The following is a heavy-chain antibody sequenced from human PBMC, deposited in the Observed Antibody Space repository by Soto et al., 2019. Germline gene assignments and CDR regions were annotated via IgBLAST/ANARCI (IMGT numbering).Heavy chain of an antibody. V-gene: IGHV4-30-2*01. D-gene: IGHD3-3*01. J-gene: IGHJ5*02. CDR1: GGSISSGGYS. CDR2: IYYSGST. Sequence: PSETLSLTCAVSGGSISSGGYSWSWIRQPPGKGLEWIGYIYYSGSTYYNPPLKSRVTISVDRSKNQFSLKLSSVTAADTAVYYCARVYYDFWSGQGENWFDPWGQGTLVTVSS. CDR3: ARVYYDFWSGQGENWFDP.